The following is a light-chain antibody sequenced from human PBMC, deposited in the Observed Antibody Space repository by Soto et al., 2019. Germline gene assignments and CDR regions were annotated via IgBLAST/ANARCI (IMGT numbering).Light chain of an antibody. J-gene: IGKJ1*01. CDR2: DGS. CDR3: QQYDNHSPAWT. Sequence: DIQMTQSPSTLSTSVGDRVTITCRASQSISNFLAWYQQKPGKAPKLLIYDGSSLEGGVPLRFSGSGSGTEFTLTISSLQPDDFATYYCQQYDNHSPAWTFGQGTKVDIK. CDR1: QSISNF. V-gene: IGKV1-5*01.